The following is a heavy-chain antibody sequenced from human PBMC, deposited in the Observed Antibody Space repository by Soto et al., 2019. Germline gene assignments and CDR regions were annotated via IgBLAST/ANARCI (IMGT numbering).Heavy chain of an antibody. V-gene: IGHV3-33*01. CDR1: GFIFSSYG. CDR3: ARDRSTVRADCDF. J-gene: IGHJ4*02. D-gene: IGHD4-4*01. CDR2: IWYDGSNR. Sequence: QVQLAESGGGVVQPVMSLRLSGAASGFIFSSYGMHWVRQAPGKGLEWVAVIWYDGSNRHYADSVKGRFTISRDNSKNTVHLQMNSLRVDDTAVYYCARDRSTVRADCDFWGQGTLVTVSS.